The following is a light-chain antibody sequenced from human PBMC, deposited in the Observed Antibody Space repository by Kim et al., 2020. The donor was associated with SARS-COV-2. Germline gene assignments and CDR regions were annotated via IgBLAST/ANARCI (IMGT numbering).Light chain of an antibody. V-gene: IGLV2-14*04. CDR2: DVS. CDR3: SSYTSSSTLV. Sequence: GTSLTISCNGTSSDVGGYNYVSWYQQHPGKAPKLMIYDVSKRPSGVSNRFSGSKSGDTASLTISGLQAEDETDYHCSSYTSSSTLVFGGGTQLTVL. CDR1: SSDVGGYNY. J-gene: IGLJ2*01.